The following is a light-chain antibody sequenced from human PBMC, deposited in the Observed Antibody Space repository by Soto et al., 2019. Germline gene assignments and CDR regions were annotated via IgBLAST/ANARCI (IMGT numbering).Light chain of an antibody. V-gene: IGKV3-11*01. CDR2: EAS. J-gene: IGKJ5*01. CDR3: QQHSNWAPIT. CDR1: QSISKS. Sequence: EIVLTQSPATLALSPGESANLSCRASQSISKSPAWYPQNHGQAPRLLIYEASDRATGIPGRFSGSGSGTDFTLTISSLEPQEYAVYYCQQHSNWAPITFGQGTRLEN.